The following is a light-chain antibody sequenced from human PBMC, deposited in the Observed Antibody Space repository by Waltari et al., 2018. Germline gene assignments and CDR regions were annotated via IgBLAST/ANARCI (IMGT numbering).Light chain of an antibody. CDR2: GAS. CDR1: QSVSSN. V-gene: IGKV3D-15*01. CDR3: QQYNNWPPGLFT. Sequence: EIVMTQSPATLSVSPGERATLSCRASQSVSSNLAWYQQKPGQAPRLLIYGASTRATGIPARFSGSGSVTEFTLTISSLQSEDFAVYYCQQYNNWPPGLFTFGPGTKVDIK. J-gene: IGKJ3*01.